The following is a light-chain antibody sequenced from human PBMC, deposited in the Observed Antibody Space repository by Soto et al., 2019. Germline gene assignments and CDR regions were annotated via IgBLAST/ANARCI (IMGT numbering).Light chain of an antibody. CDR2: GAS. CDR3: QQYGTSPPIT. CDR1: QSVSSSY. J-gene: IGKJ5*01. V-gene: IGKV3-20*01. Sequence: EIVLTQSPDTLSLSPGERATLFCRASQSVSSSYLAWYQQKPGQAPRLLIYGASSRATGIPDRFSGSGSGTDFTLTITRLEPEDFAVYYCQQYGTSPPITFGQGTRLEIK.